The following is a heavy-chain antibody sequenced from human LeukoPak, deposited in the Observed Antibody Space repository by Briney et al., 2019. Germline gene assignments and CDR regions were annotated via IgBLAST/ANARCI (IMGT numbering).Heavy chain of an antibody. CDR2: INHSGST. V-gene: IGHV4-34*01. CDR1: GGSFSGYY. D-gene: IGHD5-18*01. J-gene: IGHJ4*02. CDR3: ARESRGYSYGYVG. Sequence: SETLSLTCAVYGGSFSGYYWSWIRQPPGKGPEWIGEINHSGSTNYNPSLKSRVTISVDTSKNQFSLKLSSVTAADTAVYYCARESRGYSYGYVGWGQGTLVTVSS.